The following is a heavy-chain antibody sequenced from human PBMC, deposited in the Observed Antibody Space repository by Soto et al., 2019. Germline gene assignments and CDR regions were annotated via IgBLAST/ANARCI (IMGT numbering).Heavy chain of an antibody. D-gene: IGHD3-3*01. CDR2: ITKTGRST. V-gene: IGHV3-23*01. Sequence: GGSLRLSCATSGFSCSNYGMNWVRQAPGKGLEWVSGITKTGRSTFIADSVRGRFTISRDNLKNIMYLQMNSLRVDDAALYYCTKDAEAYDFAFDKWGQGTMVTVSS. J-gene: IGHJ3*02. CDR3: TKDAEAYDFAFDK. CDR1: GFSCSNYG.